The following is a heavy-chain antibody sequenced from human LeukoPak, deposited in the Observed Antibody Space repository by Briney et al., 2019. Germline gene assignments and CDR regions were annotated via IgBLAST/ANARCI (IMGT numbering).Heavy chain of an antibody. D-gene: IGHD6-13*01. CDR1: GGSISSSNW. V-gene: IGHV4-4*02. J-gene: IGHJ4*02. CDR2: IYHSGST. Sequence: SETLSLTCAVSGGSISSSNWWSWVRQPPGKGLEWIGEIYHSGSTNYNPSLKSRVTISVDKSKNQFSLKLSSVTAADTAVYYCARVRYSSSWYFDYWGQGTLVTVSS. CDR3: ARVRYSSSWYFDY.